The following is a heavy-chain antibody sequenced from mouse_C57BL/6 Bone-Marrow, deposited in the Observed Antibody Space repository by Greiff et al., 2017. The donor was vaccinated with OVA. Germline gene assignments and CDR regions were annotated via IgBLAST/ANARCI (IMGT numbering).Heavy chain of an antibody. V-gene: IGHV5-17*01. CDR3: ARNPDGYYDY. CDR1: GFTFSDYG. Sequence: DVKLQESGGGLVKPGGSLKLSCAASGFTFSDYGMHWVRQAPEKGLEWVAYISSGSSTIYYADTVKGRFTISRDNAKNTLFLQMTSLRSEDTAMYYCARNPDGYYDYWGQGTTLTVSS. J-gene: IGHJ2*01. CDR2: ISSGSSTI. D-gene: IGHD2-3*01.